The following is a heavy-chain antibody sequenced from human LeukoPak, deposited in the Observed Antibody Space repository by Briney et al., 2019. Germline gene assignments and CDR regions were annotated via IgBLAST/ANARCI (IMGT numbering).Heavy chain of an antibody. J-gene: IGHJ5*02. D-gene: IGHD2-21*01. CDR1: GGSISSCSYY. Sequence: SETLSLTCAVSGGSISSCSYYWGWIRQPPGKGLEWIGSIYYSGSTYYNPSLKSRVTISVDTSKNQFSLKLSSVTAADTAVYYCARHDSIAGWFDPWGQGTLVTVSS. V-gene: IGHV4-39*01. CDR3: ARHDSIAGWFDP. CDR2: IYYSGST.